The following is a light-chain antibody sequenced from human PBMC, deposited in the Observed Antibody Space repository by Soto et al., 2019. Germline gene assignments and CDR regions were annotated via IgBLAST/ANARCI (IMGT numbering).Light chain of an antibody. Sequence: LTQPASVSGSPGQSITISCSGNAVSYQLVSWYQQQPGKAPKLILYNVTRRPSGVSNRFSGFKSGTTASLKITGLQAEDEADYYCCSFVGVTNDVFGNGTKSPS. V-gene: IGLV2-23*02. CDR3: CSFVGVTNDV. CDR1: GNAVSYQL. J-gene: IGLJ1*01. CDR2: NVT.